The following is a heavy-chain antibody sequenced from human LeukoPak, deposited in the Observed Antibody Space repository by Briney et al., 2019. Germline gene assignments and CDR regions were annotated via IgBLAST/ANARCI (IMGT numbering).Heavy chain of an antibody. D-gene: IGHD6-25*01. V-gene: IGHV1-2*06. Sequence: ASVKVSCKASGYTFTGYYMHWVRQAPGQGLEWMGRINPNSGGTNYAQKFQGRVTMTRDTSISTAYMELSRLRSDVTAVYYCARGTLAASSGRDYWGQGTLVTVSS. CDR2: INPNSGGT. CDR3: ARGTLAASSGRDY. J-gene: IGHJ4*02. CDR1: GYTFTGYY.